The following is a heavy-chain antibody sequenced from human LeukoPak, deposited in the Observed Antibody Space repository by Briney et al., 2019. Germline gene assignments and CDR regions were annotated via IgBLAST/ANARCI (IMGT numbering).Heavy chain of an antibody. CDR2: ISYDGSNK. J-gene: IGHJ5*02. CDR1: GFTFSRYG. D-gene: IGHD2-8*02. Sequence: PGRSLRLSCAASGFTFSRYGMHWVRQAPGKGLEWVAVISYDGSNKYYADSVKGRFTISRDNSKSSLYLQLNSLRAEDTATYYCAKGQPPYCTSDTCHRFDWFDPWGQGTLVTVSS. V-gene: IGHV3-30*18. CDR3: AKGQPPYCTSDTCHRFDWFDP.